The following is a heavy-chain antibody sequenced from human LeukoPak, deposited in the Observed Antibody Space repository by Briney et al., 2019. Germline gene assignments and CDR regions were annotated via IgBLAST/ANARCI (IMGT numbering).Heavy chain of an antibody. D-gene: IGHD3-16*01. CDR2: ISGDKGDT. CDR3: ARGSYGQPAFDY. J-gene: IGHJ4*02. Sequence: ASVKVSCKASGYTFTSYGISWVRQAPGRGLEWLGWISGDKGDTNYAQKVQGRVTLTTDRSTRTAYMELRTLTSDDTALYYCARGSYGQPAFDYWGQGTQVTVSS. CDR1: GYTFTSYG. V-gene: IGHV1-18*01.